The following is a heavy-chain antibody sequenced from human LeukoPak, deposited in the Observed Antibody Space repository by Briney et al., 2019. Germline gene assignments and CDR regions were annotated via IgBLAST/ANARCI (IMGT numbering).Heavy chain of an antibody. CDR3: AKESLWGGNYFDY. V-gene: IGHV3-30*18. Sequence: GGSLRLSCAASGFTFSSYGMHWVRQAPGKGLEWVAVISYDGSNKYYADSVKGRFTISRDSSKNTLYLQMNSLRAEDTAVYYCAKESLWGGNYFDYWGQGTLVTVSS. CDR2: ISYDGSNK. J-gene: IGHJ4*02. CDR1: GFTFSSYG. D-gene: IGHD7-27*01.